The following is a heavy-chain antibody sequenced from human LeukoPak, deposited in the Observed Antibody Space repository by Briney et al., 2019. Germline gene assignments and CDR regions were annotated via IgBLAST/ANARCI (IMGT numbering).Heavy chain of an antibody. CDR1: GGSISSSSYY. V-gene: IGHV4-39*01. Sequence: SGTLSLTCAVSGGSISSSSYYWGWIRQPPGKGLEWIGSIYYSGSTYYNPSLKSRVTISVDTSKNQFSLKLSSVTAADTAVYYCARGSGWKSGTNDYWGQGTLVTVSS. J-gene: IGHJ4*02. CDR2: IYYSGST. D-gene: IGHD6-19*01. CDR3: ARGSGWKSGTNDY.